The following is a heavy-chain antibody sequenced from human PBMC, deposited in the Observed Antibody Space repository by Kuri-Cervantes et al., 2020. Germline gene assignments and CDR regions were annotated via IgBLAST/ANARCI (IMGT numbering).Heavy chain of an antibody. CDR2: IYYSGST. CDR1: GGSISSSSYY. Sequence: LRLSCTVSGGSISSSSYYWGWIRQPPGKGLEWIGYIYYSGSTYYNPSLKSRVTISVDTSKNQFSLKLSSVTAADTAVYYCARDLPFDPWGQGTLVTVSS. J-gene: IGHJ5*02. CDR3: ARDLPFDP. V-gene: IGHV4-30-4*08.